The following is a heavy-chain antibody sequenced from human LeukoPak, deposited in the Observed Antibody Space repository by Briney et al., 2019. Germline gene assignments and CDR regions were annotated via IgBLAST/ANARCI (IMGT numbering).Heavy chain of an antibody. CDR2: IKQDGSEK. CDR1: GFTFSSYW. J-gene: IGHJ4*02. CDR3: AREHPGSQLPPDY. D-gene: IGHD2-2*01. Sequence: PGGSLRLSCAASGFTFSSYWMSWVRQAPGKGLEWVANIKQDGSEKYYVDSVKGRFTIARDNAKNSLHLQMNSLRAEDTAVYSCAREHPGSQLPPDYWGQGTLVTVSS. V-gene: IGHV3-7*01.